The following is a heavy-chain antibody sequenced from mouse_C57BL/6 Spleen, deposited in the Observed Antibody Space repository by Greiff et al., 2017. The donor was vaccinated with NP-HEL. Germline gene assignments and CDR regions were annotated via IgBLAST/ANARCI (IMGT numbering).Heavy chain of an antibody. V-gene: IGHV5-6*01. D-gene: IGHD1-1*01. CDR3: ARHSAVVATDWYFDV. CDR2: ISSGGSYT. Sequence: EVQLVESGGDLVKPGGSLKLSCAASGFTFSSYGMSWVRQTPDKRLEWVATISSGGSYTYYPDSVKGRFTISRDNAKNTLYLQMSSLKSEDTAMYYCARHSAVVATDWYFDVWGTGTTVTVSS. CDR1: GFTFSSYG. J-gene: IGHJ1*03.